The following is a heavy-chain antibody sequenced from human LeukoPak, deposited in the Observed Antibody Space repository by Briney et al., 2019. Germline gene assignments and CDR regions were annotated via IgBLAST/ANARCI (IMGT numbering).Heavy chain of an antibody. CDR1: GFTFSSYS. Sequence: PGGSLRLSCAASGFTFSSYSMNWVRQAPGKGLEWVSSISSSSSYIYYADSVKGRFTISRDNAKNSLYLQMNSLRAEDTAVYYCARDRAFGGPYAFDIWGQGTMVTVSS. J-gene: IGHJ3*02. CDR3: ARDRAFGGPYAFDI. D-gene: IGHD3-10*01. CDR2: ISSSSSYI. V-gene: IGHV3-21*01.